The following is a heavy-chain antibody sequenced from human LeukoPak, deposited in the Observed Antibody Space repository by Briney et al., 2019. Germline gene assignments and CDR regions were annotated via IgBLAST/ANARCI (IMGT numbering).Heavy chain of an antibody. J-gene: IGHJ6*03. V-gene: IGHV1-69*01. CDR2: IIPIFGTA. D-gene: IGHD5-18*01. CDR3: ARDNGSGYTYGYEHYYYYIDV. CDR1: GGTFSSYA. Sequence: SVKVSCKASGGTFSSYAISWVRQAPGQGLEWTGGIIPIFGTANYAQKFQGRVTITADESTSTAYMELSSLRSEDTAVYYCARDNGSGYTYGYEHYYYYIDVWGKGTTVTVSS.